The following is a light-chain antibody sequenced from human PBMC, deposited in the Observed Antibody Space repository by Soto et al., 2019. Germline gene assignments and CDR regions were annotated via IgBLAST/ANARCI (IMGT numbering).Light chain of an antibody. J-gene: IGKJ4*01. CDR1: QTISTR. CDR3: QQYTTYSSPT. Sequence: RMAQSPPTLSASIGDTITITCRASQTISTRLAWYQQKPGKALKVIMYDAFILQTGVPTRFSASGGGSEFTLTISSLQPDDFATYYCQQYTTYSSPTFGGGTKVDIK. V-gene: IGKV1-5*01. CDR2: DAF.